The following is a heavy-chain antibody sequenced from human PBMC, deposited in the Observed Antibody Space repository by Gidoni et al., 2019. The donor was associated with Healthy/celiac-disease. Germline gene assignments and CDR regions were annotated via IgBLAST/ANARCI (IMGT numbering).Heavy chain of an antibody. CDR3: AKTIAAAGTGDYYGMDV. V-gene: IGHV3-9*01. J-gene: IGHJ6*02. CDR2: ISWNSGSI. CDR1: GFTFDDYA. Sequence: EVQLVESGGGLVQPGRSLRLSCAASGFTFDDYAMHWVRQAPGKGLEWVSGISWNSGSIGYADSVKGRFTISRDNAKNSLYLQMNSLRAEDTALYYCAKTIAAAGTGDYYGMDVWGQGTTVTVSS. D-gene: IGHD6-13*01.